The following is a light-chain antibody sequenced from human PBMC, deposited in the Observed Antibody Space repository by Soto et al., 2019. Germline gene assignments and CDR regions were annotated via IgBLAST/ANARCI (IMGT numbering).Light chain of an antibody. J-gene: IGKJ2*01. CDR3: HHYNNWPPRNT. V-gene: IGKV3-15*01. CDR2: DTS. Sequence: EIVMTQSPATLSLSPGERATLSCSAIQSVSSNLFWYLQKPGQAPRLLIYDTSTRATNVPARFTGSGSETEFTLTISGLQSEDFGIYYCHHYNNWPPRNTFGQGTKVDIK. CDR1: QSVSSN.